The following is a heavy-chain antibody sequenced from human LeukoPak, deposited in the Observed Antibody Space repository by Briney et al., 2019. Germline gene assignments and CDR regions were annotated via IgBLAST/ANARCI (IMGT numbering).Heavy chain of an antibody. D-gene: IGHD3-10*01. CDR1: GGSMSSYY. J-gene: IGHJ5*02. Sequence: SETLSLTCTVPGGSMSSYYWNWVRQPPGKGLEWIGNIYSSGSTDYNPSLKSRVTISLDTSKFQFSLRLNSVTAADTAVYYCARADPNASGYFYRFNWYDPWGQETLVTVSS. CDR3: ARADPNASGYFYRFNWYDP. V-gene: IGHV4-59*01. CDR2: IYSSGST.